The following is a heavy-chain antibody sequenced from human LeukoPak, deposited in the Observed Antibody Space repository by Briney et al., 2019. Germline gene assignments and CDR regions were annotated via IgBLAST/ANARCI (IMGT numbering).Heavy chain of an antibody. Sequence: SLLLSCAASGFTFDDYAMHWVRPAPGKGLEWVSGISWYSGSIAYADSVKGRFTISRDNAKNSLYLQMNSLRPEDTALYYCAKGNCGADCYPDYWGQGTLVTVSS. CDR2: ISWYSGSI. CDR1: GFTFDDYA. V-gene: IGHV3-9*01. CDR3: AKGNCGADCYPDY. D-gene: IGHD2-21*02. J-gene: IGHJ4*02.